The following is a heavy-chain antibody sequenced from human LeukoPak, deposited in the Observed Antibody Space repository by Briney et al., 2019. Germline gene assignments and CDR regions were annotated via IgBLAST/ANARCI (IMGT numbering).Heavy chain of an antibody. J-gene: IGHJ4*02. V-gene: IGHV3-21*01. D-gene: IGHD3-22*01. Sequence: GGSLRPSCAASGFTFSSYSMNWVRQAPGKGLEWVSSISSSSSYIYYADSVKGRFTISRDNAKNSLYLQMNSLRAEDTAVYYCARDFPYYDSSGYYDYWGQGTLVTVSS. CDR3: ARDFPYYDSSGYYDY. CDR2: ISSSSSYI. CDR1: GFTFSSYS.